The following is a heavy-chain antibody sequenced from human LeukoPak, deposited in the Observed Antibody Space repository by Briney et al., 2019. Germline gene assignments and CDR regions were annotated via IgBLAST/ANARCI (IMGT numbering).Heavy chain of an antibody. CDR1: GYSFTNYW. V-gene: IGHV5-51*01. D-gene: IGHD3-22*01. Sequence: GESLKISCQGSGYSFTNYWIGWVRQMPGKGLEWMGITYSGDSETRYSPSFQGQVTISADKSISTAYLQWSSLKASDTAMYYCARQYYYDSSGYYYFDSWGQGTLVTVSS. J-gene: IGHJ4*02. CDR3: ARQYYYDSSGYYYFDS. CDR2: TYSGDSET.